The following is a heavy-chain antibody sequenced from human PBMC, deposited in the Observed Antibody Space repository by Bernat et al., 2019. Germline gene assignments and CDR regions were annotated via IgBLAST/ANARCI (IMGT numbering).Heavy chain of an antibody. CDR3: ARETVVAATRIQTLDY. CDR1: GFTFSSYE. V-gene: IGHV3-48*03. J-gene: IGHJ4*02. CDR2: ISSSCSTI. Sequence: EVQLVESGGGLVQPGGSLRLSCAASGFTFSSYEMNWVRQAPGKGREWVSYISSSCSTIYYADSVKGRFTIARDNAKNSLYLQMNSLRAEDTAVYYCARETVVAATRIQTLDYWGQGTLVTVSS. D-gene: IGHD2-15*01.